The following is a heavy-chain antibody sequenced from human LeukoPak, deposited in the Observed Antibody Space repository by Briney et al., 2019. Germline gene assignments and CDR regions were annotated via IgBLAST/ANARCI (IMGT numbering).Heavy chain of an antibody. Sequence: SETLSLTCDVHGGSFSGFYWSWIRQPPGKGLEWIGEINHSGSTNYNPSLKSRVTISVDTSKNQFSLQLSSVTAADTAVYCCARRKYSYALHDYWGQGTLVTVSS. CDR2: INHSGST. D-gene: IGHD5-18*01. CDR1: GGSFSGFY. J-gene: IGHJ4*02. CDR3: ARRKYSYALHDY. V-gene: IGHV4-34*01.